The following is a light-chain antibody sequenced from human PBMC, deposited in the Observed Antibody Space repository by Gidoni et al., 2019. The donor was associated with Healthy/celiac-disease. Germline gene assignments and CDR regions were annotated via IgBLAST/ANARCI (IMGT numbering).Light chain of an antibody. CDR1: SPNIGTGYD. CDR3: QSYDSSLSVVV. CDR2: DNS. V-gene: IGLV1-40*01. J-gene: IGLJ2*01. Sequence: QSVLTQPPSVSGAPGQRVTISCTGSSPNIGTGYDVHWYRQLPGTAPKLLIYDNSNRPSGVPDRFSGSKSGTSASLAITGLQAEDEADYYCQSYDSSLSVVVFGGGTKLTVL.